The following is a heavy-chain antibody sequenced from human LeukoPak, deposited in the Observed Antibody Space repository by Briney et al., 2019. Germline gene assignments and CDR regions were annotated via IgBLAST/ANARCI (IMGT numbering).Heavy chain of an antibody. CDR1: GGPIMTHPYY. J-gene: IGHJ4*02. Sequence: SETLSLTCAVSGGPIMTHPYYWGWIRQPPGKGLEWLGSIFHDGTTYYSPSLKSRVSVSADTSRNQFSLSLTSASAADTAVYYCVRSGVVLQTGFDFWGQGALVTVSS. V-gene: IGHV4-39*07. CDR3: VRSGVVLQTGFDF. D-gene: IGHD3-16*01. CDR2: IFHDGTT.